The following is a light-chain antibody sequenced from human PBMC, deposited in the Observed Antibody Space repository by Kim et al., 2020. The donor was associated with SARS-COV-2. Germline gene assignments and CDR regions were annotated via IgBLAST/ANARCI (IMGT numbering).Light chain of an antibody. Sequence: SGTPGQRGTISCSGVNSNYVYWYQRRPETAPKLLIYRNNHPPSGVPDRFSGSKSGTSASLAISGLRSEDKADYFCTAWDDSLSGRVFGGGTQLTVL. J-gene: IGLJ3*02. CDR3: TAWDDSLSGRV. CDR2: RNN. CDR1: NSNY. V-gene: IGLV1-47*01.